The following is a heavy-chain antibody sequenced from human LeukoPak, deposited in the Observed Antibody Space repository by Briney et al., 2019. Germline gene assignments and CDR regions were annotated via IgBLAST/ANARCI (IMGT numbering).Heavy chain of an antibody. CDR2: ISYDGSKK. CDR1: GFSFSSYG. Sequence: GRSLRLFCVASGFSFSSYGMHWVRQAPGKGLEWVATISYDGSKKYYADPVKGRFTISRDNSKTTLYLQMNSLRAEDTAVYYCAKDSRFVFGESSPSHFDYWGQGALVTVPS. D-gene: IGHD3-10*01. J-gene: IGHJ4*02. V-gene: IGHV3-30*18. CDR3: AKDSRFVFGESSPSHFDY.